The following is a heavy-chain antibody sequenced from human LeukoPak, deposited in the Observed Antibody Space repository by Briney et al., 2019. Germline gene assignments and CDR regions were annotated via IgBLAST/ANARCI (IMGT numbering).Heavy chain of an antibody. CDR3: ARVDYTDEGWGY. J-gene: IGHJ4*02. V-gene: IGHV3-7*01. D-gene: IGHD4-11*01. CDR2: IDQDGSNK. Sequence: GGSLRLSCATSGFTFSRYWMSWVRRAPGKGLEWVANIDQDGSNKNYVDSVRGRFTISRDDARNSLFLQMNSLRAEDTAMYYCARVDYTDEGWGYWGQGTLVTVSS. CDR1: GFTFSRYW.